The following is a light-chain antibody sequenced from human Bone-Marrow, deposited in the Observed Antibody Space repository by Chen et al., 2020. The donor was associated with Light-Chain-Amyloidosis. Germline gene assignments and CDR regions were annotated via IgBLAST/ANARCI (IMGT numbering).Light chain of an antibody. CDR1: SGSIATNC. CDR3: QSYQGSSQGV. J-gene: IGLJ3*02. CDR2: EDD. Sequence: NLMLTLPYSVSECTGKPVTISCTQRSGSIATNCVQWYQQRPGSSPPTVIYEDDQRPSGVPDRFSGSIDRSSNSASLTISGLKTEDEADYYCQSYQGSSQGVFGGGTKLTVL. V-gene: IGLV6-57*01.